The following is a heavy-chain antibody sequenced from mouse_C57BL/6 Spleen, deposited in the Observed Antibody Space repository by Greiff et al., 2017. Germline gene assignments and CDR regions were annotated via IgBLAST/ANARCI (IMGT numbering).Heavy chain of an antibody. Sequence: VQLQESGPGLVAPSQSLSITCPVSGFSLTSYGVSWVRQPPGKGLEWLGVIWGDGSTNYHSALISRLSISKDNSKSQVFLKLNSLQTDDTATYXCAKPRSFITVVDWYFDVWGTGTTVTVSS. J-gene: IGHJ1*03. D-gene: IGHD1-1*01. CDR1: GFSLTSYG. V-gene: IGHV2-3*01. CDR3: AKPRSFITVVDWYFDV. CDR2: IWGDGST.